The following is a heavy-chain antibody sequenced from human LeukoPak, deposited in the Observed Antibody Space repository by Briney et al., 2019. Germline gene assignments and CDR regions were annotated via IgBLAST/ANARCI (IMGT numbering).Heavy chain of an antibody. Sequence: GASVKVSCKASGGTFSSYAISWVRQAPGQGLEWMGGIIPIFGTANYAQKFQGRVTITADESTSTAYMELSSLRSEDTAVYYCARERASDSWSGYFPRFSASGPDVSGETYYYYMDVWGKGTTVTASS. D-gene: IGHD3-3*01. CDR3: ARERASDSWSGYFPRFSASGPDVSGETYYYYMDV. CDR1: GGTFSSYA. J-gene: IGHJ6*03. CDR2: IIPIFGTA. V-gene: IGHV1-69*13.